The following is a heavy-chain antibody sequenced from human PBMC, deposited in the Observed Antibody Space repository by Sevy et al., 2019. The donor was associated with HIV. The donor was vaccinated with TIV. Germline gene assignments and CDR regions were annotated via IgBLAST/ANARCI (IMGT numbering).Heavy chain of an antibody. J-gene: IGHJ3*02. D-gene: IGHD3-22*01. Sequence: ASVKVSCKASGYTFTGYYIYWVRQAPGQGLEWMGWINPNSGGTNYAQKFQGRVTMTTDTSINTAYMELSRLRSDDTAVYYCARGSTYYYDDNGYSTRGDAFDIWGQGTTVTVSS. V-gene: IGHV1-2*02. CDR3: ARGSTYYYDDNGYSTRGDAFDI. CDR2: INPNSGGT. CDR1: GYTFTGYY.